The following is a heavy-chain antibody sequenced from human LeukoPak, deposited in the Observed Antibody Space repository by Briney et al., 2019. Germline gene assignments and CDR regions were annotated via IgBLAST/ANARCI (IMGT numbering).Heavy chain of an antibody. V-gene: IGHV1-69*13. CDR3: ARKSSSWYLDAFDI. CDR1: GGTFSSYA. D-gene: IGHD6-13*01. J-gene: IGHJ3*02. CDR2: IIPIFGTA. Sequence: GASVKVSCKASGGTFSSYAISWVRQAPGQGLEWMGGIIPIFGTANYAQKFQGRVTITADESTSTAYVELSSLRSEDTAVYYCARKSSSWYLDAFDIWGQGTMVTVSS.